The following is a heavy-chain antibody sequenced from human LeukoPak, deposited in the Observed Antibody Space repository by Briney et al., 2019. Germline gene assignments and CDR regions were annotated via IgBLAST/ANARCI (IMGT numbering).Heavy chain of an antibody. CDR3: AKDKGDYGDYVGYFDY. Sequence: GGSLRLSCAASGFTFSNYWMSWVRQAPGKGLEWVSAISGSGGSTYYADSVKGRFTISRDNSKNTLYLQMNSLRAEDTAVYYCAKDKGDYGDYVGYFDYWGQGTLVTVSS. CDR1: GFTFSNYW. V-gene: IGHV3-23*01. D-gene: IGHD4-17*01. J-gene: IGHJ4*02. CDR2: ISGSGGST.